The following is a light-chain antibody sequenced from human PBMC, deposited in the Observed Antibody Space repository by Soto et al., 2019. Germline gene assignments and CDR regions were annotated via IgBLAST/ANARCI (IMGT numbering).Light chain of an antibody. CDR3: AAWDDSLSALK. CDR1: SSNIGSNY. CDR2: RNN. Sequence: QSVLTQPPSASGTPGQSVTISCSGSSSNIGSNYVYWYQQLPGTAPKLLIYRNNQRPSGVPDRFSGSKSGTSASLAISGLRSADEADYYCAAWDDSLSALKFGTGTKLTV. V-gene: IGLV1-47*01. J-gene: IGLJ1*01.